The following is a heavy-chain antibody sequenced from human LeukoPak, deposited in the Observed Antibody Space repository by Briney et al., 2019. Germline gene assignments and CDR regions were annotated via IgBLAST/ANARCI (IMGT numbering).Heavy chain of an antibody. D-gene: IGHD3-22*01. CDR3: ARHGGEELTGENNHYDRSGRTGYFDY. J-gene: IGHJ4*02. CDR1: GGSISSYD. Sequence: SETLSLTCTASGGSISSYDWSCVRQPPGKGLEWIGYIYYSGSTNYNPSLKSRVTISVDTSKNQFSLKLSSVTAADTAVYYCARHGGEELTGENNHYDRSGRTGYFDYWRQGTLVTVSS. V-gene: IGHV4-59*08. CDR2: IYYSGST.